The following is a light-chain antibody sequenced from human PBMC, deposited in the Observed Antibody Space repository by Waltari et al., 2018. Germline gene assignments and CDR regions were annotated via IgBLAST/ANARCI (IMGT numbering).Light chain of an antibody. CDR3: QSYDGNNWV. CDR2: EDK. CDR1: SGSISRNY. V-gene: IGLV6-57*04. Sequence: NFMLTQPHSVSESPGETVTISCTRSSGSISRNYMQWYQQRPGSAPTTVIYEDKERPSGVPDRFSGSIDGSSNSASLTISGLKTEDEADYYCQSYDGNNWVFGGGTKLPVL. J-gene: IGLJ3*02.